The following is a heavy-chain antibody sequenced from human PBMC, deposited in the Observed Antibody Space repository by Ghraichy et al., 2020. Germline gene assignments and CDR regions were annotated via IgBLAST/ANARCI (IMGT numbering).Heavy chain of an antibody. V-gene: IGHV3-7*03. Sequence: GSLRLSCAASGFTFGSHWMSWVRQAPGKGLEWVANIKQDGSEQYYADSVKGRFTVSRDNTKNSLFLQMNSLRVEDTAVYYCAKDAGLRSLAFDVWGQGKMVTVSS. CDR1: GFTFGSHW. CDR2: IKQDGSEQ. CDR3: AKDAGLRSLAFDV. D-gene: IGHD4-17*01. J-gene: IGHJ3*01.